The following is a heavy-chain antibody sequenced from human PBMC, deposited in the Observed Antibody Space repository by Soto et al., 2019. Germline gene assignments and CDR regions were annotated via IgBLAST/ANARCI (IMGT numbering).Heavy chain of an antibody. CDR1: GFTFSDYY. D-gene: IGHD2-15*01. Sequence: QVQLVESGGGLVKPGGSLRLSCAASGFTFSDYYISWIRQAPGKGLEWVSYISSSGTIIYHADSVKGRFTISRDNAKNSLFLQMNSLRAADTAVYYCARGKSIFYGMDVWGQGTTVPVSS. CDR3: ARGKSIFYGMDV. CDR2: ISSSGTII. V-gene: IGHV3-11*01. J-gene: IGHJ6*02.